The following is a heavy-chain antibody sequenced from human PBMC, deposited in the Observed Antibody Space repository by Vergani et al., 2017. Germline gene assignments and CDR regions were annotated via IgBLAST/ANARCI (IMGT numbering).Heavy chain of an antibody. V-gene: IGHV3-30-3*01. D-gene: IGHD3/OR15-3a*01. CDR3: VRDPSFCAVCMFYTEDWDD. CDR1: GFALNRHA. CDR2: ISIDGTHE. J-gene: IGHJ4*02. Sequence: QVQLVESGGGVVQPGTSLRLSCVVSGFALNRHAMYWVRQAPGKGLEWLVGISIDGTHEYYPDLVKGRFTISRDIAKNTLYLQVRSLRLEDTGVYHCVRDPSFCAVCMFYTEDWDDWGKGTPVTVSS.